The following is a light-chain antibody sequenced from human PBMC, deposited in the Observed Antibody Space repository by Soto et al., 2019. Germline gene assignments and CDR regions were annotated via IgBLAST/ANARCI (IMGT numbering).Light chain of an antibody. J-gene: IGLJ3*02. Sequence: QPVLAQPPSVSRAPGQRVTISCTGSSSDIGAGYGVHWYQQLPGTAPKLLIYGNSNRPSGVPDRFSGSKSGTSASLAITGLQAEDEADYHCQSYDSSLSGWVFGGGTKLTVL. V-gene: IGLV1-40*01. CDR2: GNS. CDR1: SSDIGAGYG. CDR3: QSYDSSLSGWV.